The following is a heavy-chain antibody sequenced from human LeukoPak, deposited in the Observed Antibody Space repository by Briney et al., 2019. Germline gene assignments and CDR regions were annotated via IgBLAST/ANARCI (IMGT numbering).Heavy chain of an antibody. CDR2: IYYSGST. Sequence: PSETLSLTCTVSGGSISSSNYYWGWIRQPPGKGLEWIGSIYYSGSTYDNPSLKSRVTISVDTSKNQFSLKLSSVTAADTAVYYCARDGRFGDPYCSSTSCPYDAFDIWGQGTMVTVSS. V-gene: IGHV4-39*07. CDR1: GGSISSSNYY. CDR3: ARDGRFGDPYCSSTSCPYDAFDI. D-gene: IGHD2-2*01. J-gene: IGHJ3*02.